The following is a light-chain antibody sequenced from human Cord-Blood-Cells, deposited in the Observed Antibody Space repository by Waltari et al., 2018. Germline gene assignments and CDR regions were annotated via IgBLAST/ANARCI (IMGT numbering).Light chain of an antibody. CDR1: SSDVGGYNY. V-gene: IGLV2-14*01. CDR3: SSYTSSSTWV. J-gene: IGLJ3*02. Sequence: QSALTQPASVSGSPGQSITISCTGTSSDVGGYNYVSWYQQHPGKAPKHMIYDGSKRPSGVSNRFSGSKSGNTASLTISGLQAEDEADYYCSSYTSSSTWVIGGGTKLTVL. CDR2: DGS.